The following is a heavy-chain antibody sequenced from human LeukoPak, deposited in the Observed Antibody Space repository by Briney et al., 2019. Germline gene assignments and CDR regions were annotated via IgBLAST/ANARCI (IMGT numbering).Heavy chain of an antibody. J-gene: IGHJ5*02. V-gene: IGHV3-20*04. Sequence: AGGSLRLSCAASGFTFGDYGMAWVRQAPGKGLEWVSGITWNGGSTAYADSVKGRFTISRDNAKNSLYLQMNSLRAEDTALYYCARGDGSVPWGQGTLVTVSS. CDR1: GFTFGDYG. D-gene: IGHD3-10*01. CDR3: ARGDGSVP. CDR2: ITWNGGST.